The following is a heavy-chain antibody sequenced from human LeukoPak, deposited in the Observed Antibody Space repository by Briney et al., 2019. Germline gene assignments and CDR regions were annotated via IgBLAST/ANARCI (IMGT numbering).Heavy chain of an antibody. Sequence: SETLSLTCAVYGGSFSGYYWSWIRQPPGKGPEWIGEINHSGSTNYNPSLKSRVTISVDTSKNQFSLKLSSVTAADTAVYYCARRYYYGSGPFDYWGQGTLVAVSS. CDR3: ARRYYYGSGPFDY. CDR2: INHSGST. D-gene: IGHD3-10*01. V-gene: IGHV4-34*01. J-gene: IGHJ4*02. CDR1: GGSFSGYY.